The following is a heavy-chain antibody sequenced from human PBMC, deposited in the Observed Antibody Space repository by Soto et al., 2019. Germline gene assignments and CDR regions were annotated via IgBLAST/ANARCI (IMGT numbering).Heavy chain of an antibody. CDR2: IIPIFGTA. CDR3: TQGGELPQYHCFDP. V-gene: IGHV1-69*01. Sequence: QVQLVQSGAEVKKPGSSVKVSCKASGGTFSSYAISWVRQAPGQGLEWMGGIIPIFGTANYAQKFQGRVTITADESTSTAFMELSSLRSEDTAVYYCTQGGELPQYHCFDPWGQGTLVTVSS. D-gene: IGHD1-26*01. CDR1: GGTFSSYA. J-gene: IGHJ5*02.